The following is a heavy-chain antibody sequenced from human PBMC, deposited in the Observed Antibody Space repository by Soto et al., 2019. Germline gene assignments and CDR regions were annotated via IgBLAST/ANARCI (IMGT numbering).Heavy chain of an antibody. D-gene: IGHD6-19*01. V-gene: IGHV3-23*01. CDR2: ISGSGGST. CDR3: AKEQYSSGWLRSEDYYYGMDV. CDR1: GFTFSSYA. Sequence: GGSLRLSCAASGFTFSSYAMSWVRQAPGKGLEWVSAISGSGGSTYYADSVKGRFTISRDNSKNTLYLQMNSLRAEDTAVYYCAKEQYSSGWLRSEDYYYGMDVWGQGTTVTVSS. J-gene: IGHJ6*02.